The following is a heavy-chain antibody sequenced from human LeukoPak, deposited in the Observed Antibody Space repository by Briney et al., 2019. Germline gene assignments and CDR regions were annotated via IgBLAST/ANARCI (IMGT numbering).Heavy chain of an antibody. D-gene: IGHD6-13*01. V-gene: IGHV4-59*08. Sequence: PSETLSLTCTVSGGSISSYYWGWIRQPPGKGLEWIGYIYYSGSTNYNPSLKSRVTISVDTSKNQFSLKLSSVTAADTAVYYCARQDSSSWYGLTVDYWGQGTLVTVSS. J-gene: IGHJ4*02. CDR1: GGSISSYY. CDR3: ARQDSSSWYGLTVDY. CDR2: IYYSGST.